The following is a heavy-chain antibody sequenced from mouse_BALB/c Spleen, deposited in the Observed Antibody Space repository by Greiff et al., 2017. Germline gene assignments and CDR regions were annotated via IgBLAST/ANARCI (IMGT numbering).Heavy chain of an antibody. CDR2: IDPANGNT. V-gene: IGHV14-3*02. Sequence: VQLQQSGAELVKPGASVKLSCTASGFNIKDTYMHWVKQRPEQGLEWIGRIDPANGNTKYDPKFQGKATITADTSSNTAYLQLSSLTSEDTAVYYCASGYDYDRFAYWGQGTLVTVSA. CDR3: ASGYDYDRFAY. D-gene: IGHD2-4*01. J-gene: IGHJ3*01. CDR1: GFNIKDTY.